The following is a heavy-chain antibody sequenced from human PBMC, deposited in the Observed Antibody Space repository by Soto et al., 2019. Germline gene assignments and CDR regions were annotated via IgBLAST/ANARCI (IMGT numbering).Heavy chain of an antibody. J-gene: IGHJ4*02. CDR1: GGSFSGYY. CDR3: ARVPWIQLCPDY. D-gene: IGHD5-18*01. V-gene: IGHV4-34*01. CDR2: INHSGST. Sequence: QVQLQQWGAGLLKPSETLSLTCAVYGGSFSGYYWSWIRQPPGKGLEWIGEINHSGSTNYNPSLKSRVTISVDTSKNQFSLKLSSVTAADTAVYYCARVPWIQLCPDYWGQGTLVTVSS.